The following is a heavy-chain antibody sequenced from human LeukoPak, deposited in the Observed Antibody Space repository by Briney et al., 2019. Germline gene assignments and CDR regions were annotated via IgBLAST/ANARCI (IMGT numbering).Heavy chain of an antibody. CDR3: ASSLDRYYFDY. V-gene: IGHV5-51*01. J-gene: IGHJ4*02. CDR1: GYSFTNYW. D-gene: IGHD3-9*01. CDR2: IYPGDSDT. Sequence: GESLKISCKGSGYSFTNYWIGWVRPMPGKGLEWMGIIYPGDSDTRYSPSFQGQVTISADKSISTAYLQWSSLKASDTAMYYCASSLDRYYFDYWGQGTLVTVSS.